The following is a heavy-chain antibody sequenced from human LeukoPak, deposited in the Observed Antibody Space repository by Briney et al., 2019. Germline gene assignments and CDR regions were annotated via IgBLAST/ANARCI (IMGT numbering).Heavy chain of an antibody. CDR3: AAGAIYSLLDY. D-gene: IGHD2-21*01. J-gene: IGHJ4*02. V-gene: IGHV1-24*01. CDR1: GDTLSELT. CDR2: FDPGAGEI. Sequence: ASVKVSCKVSGDTLSELTMHWVRQAPGKGLEWMGGFDPGAGEILYAQQFQGRVTMTEDTSTDTAYMELTSLRSEDSGVYFCAAGAIYSLLDYWGQGTLVTVSS.